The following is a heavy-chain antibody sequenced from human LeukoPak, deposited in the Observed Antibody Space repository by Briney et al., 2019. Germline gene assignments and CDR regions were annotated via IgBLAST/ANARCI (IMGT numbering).Heavy chain of an antibody. CDR2: INTNTGNP. CDR1: GYTFSSYA. CDR3: ARLGLPFFYYYMDV. Sequence: ASVNVSCKASGYTFSSYAMNWVRQAPGQGLEWMGWINTNTGNPTYAQGFIGRFVFSLDTSVSTAYLQISSLKAEDTAVYYCARLGLPFFYYYMDVWGKGTTVTVSS. J-gene: IGHJ6*03. V-gene: IGHV7-4-1*02. D-gene: IGHD2/OR15-2a*01.